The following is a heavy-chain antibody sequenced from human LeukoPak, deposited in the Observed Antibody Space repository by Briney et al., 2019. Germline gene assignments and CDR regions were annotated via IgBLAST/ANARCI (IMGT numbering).Heavy chain of an antibody. J-gene: IGHJ3*02. CDR2: IYYSGST. Sequence: PSQTLSLTCTVSGGSISSGGYDWSWIRQHPGKGLEWIGYIYYSGSTYYNPSLKSRVTISVDTSKNQFSLKLSSVTAADTAVYYCARDEVVAHAFDIWGQGTMVTVSS. CDR3: ARDEVVAHAFDI. CDR1: GGSISSGGYD. V-gene: IGHV4-31*03. D-gene: IGHD2-15*01.